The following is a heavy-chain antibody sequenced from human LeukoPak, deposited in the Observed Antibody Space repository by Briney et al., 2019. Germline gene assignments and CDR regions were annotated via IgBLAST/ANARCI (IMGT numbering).Heavy chain of an antibody. J-gene: IGHJ6*03. CDR1: GGSISSGSYY. Sequence: SQTLSLTCTVSGGSISSGSYYWSWIRQPPGKGLEWIGYIYYSGSTNYNPSLKSRVTISVDTSKNQFSLKLSSVTAADTAVYYCARNDFWSGYHYYYYMDVWGKGTTVTVSS. D-gene: IGHD3-3*01. CDR2: IYYSGST. V-gene: IGHV4-61*01. CDR3: ARNDFWSGYHYYYYMDV.